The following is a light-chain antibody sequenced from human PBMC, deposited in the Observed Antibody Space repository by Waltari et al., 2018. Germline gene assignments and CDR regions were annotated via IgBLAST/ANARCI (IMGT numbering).Light chain of an antibody. CDR1: QDIYNY. V-gene: IGKV1-33*01. CDR2: DAS. J-gene: IGKJ5*01. CDR3: QQYDNPPIT. Sequence: DIQMTQSPSSLSASVGDRVTITCQASQDIYNYLNWYQQKPGKAPKLLIYDASNLETWVPSRFSGSGSGTDFTFTISSLQTEDIATYYCQQYDNPPITFGQGTRLEIK.